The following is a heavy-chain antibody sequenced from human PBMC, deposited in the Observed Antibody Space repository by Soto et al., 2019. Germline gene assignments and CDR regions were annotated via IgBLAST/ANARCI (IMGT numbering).Heavy chain of an antibody. Sequence: GESLKISCKGSGYSFTSYWISWVRQMPGKGLEWMGRIDPSDSYTNYSPSFQGHVTISADKSISTAYLQWSGLKASDTAMYYWAGHPLWFAHYCGLDDWGQRTPVTVSS. V-gene: IGHV5-10-1*01. J-gene: IGHJ6*02. D-gene: IGHD3-10*01. CDR2: IDPSDSYT. CDR3: AGHPLWFAHYCGLDD. CDR1: GYSFTSYW.